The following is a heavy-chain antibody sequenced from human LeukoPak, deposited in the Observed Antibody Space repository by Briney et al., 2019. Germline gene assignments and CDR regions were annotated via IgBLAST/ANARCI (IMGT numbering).Heavy chain of an antibody. J-gene: IGHJ4*02. V-gene: IGHV1-69*04. Sequence: SVKVSCKASGGTFSSYAISWVRQAPGQGLEWMGRIIPILGIANYAQKFQGRVTITADKSTSTAYMELSSLRSEDTAVYYCSGSSAQIFYFDYWGQGTLVTVSS. CDR1: GGTFSSYA. CDR3: SGSSAQIFYFDY. D-gene: IGHD2-2*01. CDR2: IIPILGIA.